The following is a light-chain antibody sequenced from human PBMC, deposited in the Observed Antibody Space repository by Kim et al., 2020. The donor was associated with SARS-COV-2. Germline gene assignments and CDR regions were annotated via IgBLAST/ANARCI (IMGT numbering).Light chain of an antibody. J-gene: IGLJ2*01. Sequence: NRYQQKPGQAPVLVIYGKNNRPSGIPDRFSRSSSANTSSLTITWAQAEDEADYYCNSRDSSGHRVVF. CDR3: NSRDSSGHRVV. CDR2: GKN. V-gene: IGLV3-19*01.